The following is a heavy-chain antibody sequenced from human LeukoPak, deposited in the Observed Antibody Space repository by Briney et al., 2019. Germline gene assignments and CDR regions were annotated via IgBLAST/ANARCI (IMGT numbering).Heavy chain of an antibody. CDR3: ARDSYGDANFDS. D-gene: IGHD4-17*01. Sequence: SETLSLTCTVSGGSISSYYWGWIRQPPGKGLEWIGYIYYSGSTNYNPSLKSRVTISVDTSKNQFSLKLSSVTAADTAVYYCARDSYGDANFDSWGQGTLVTVSS. J-gene: IGHJ4*02. CDR1: GGSISSYY. CDR2: IYYSGST. V-gene: IGHV4-59*01.